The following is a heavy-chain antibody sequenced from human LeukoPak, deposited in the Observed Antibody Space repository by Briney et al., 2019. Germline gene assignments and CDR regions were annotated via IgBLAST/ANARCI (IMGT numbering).Heavy chain of an antibody. Sequence: SVKVSCKASGGTFSSYAISWVRQAPGQGLEWMGGIIPIFGTANYAQKFQGRVTITRNTSISTAYMELSSLRSEDTAVYYCARGGELTGDGDYWGQGTLVAVSS. CDR2: IIPIFGTA. V-gene: IGHV1-69*05. J-gene: IGHJ4*02. D-gene: IGHD7-27*01. CDR1: GGTFSSYA. CDR3: ARGGELTGDGDY.